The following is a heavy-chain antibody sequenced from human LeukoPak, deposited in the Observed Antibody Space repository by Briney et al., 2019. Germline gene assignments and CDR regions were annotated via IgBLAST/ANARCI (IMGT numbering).Heavy chain of an antibody. V-gene: IGHV3-23*01. CDR2: ISGSGGST. CDR1: GFTFSSYA. Sequence: GGSLRLSCAASGFTFSSYAMSWVRQAPGKGLEWVSAISGSGGSTYYADSVKGRFTISRDNSKNTLYLQMNSLRDEDTAVYYCVRDLGPGDYWGQGTLVTVSA. D-gene: IGHD3-10*01. J-gene: IGHJ4*02. CDR3: VRDLGPGDY.